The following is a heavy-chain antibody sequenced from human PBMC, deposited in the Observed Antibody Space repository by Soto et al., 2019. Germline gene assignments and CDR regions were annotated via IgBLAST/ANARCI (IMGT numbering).Heavy chain of an antibody. CDR3: ARHTSGWYFDY. CDR1: GRSISSYY. V-gene: IGHV4-59*08. CDR2: IYYSGST. D-gene: IGHD6-19*01. Sequence: SETLSLTCTVSGRSISSYYWSWIRQPPGKGLEWIGYIYYSGSTNYNPSLKSRVTISVDTSKNQFSLKLSSVTAADTAVYYCARHTSGWYFDYWGQGTLVTVSS. J-gene: IGHJ4*02.